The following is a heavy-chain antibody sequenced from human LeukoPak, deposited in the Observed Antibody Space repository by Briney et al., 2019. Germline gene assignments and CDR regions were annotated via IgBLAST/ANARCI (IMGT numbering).Heavy chain of an antibody. Sequence: PGGSLRLSCAAPGFTSSDYAMHWVRQAPGKGLEWLAVIWYDGGNKYYADSVKGRFTISRDNSKNTLYLQMSSLRAEDTAVYYCAKEVERHLDVWGQGTTVTVS. CDR1: GFTSSDYA. V-gene: IGHV3-33*03. J-gene: IGHJ6*02. CDR3: AKEVERHLDV. CDR2: IWYDGGNK. D-gene: IGHD1-1*01.